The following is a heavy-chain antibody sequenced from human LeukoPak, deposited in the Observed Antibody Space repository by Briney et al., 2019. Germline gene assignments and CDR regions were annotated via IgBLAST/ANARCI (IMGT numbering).Heavy chain of an antibody. V-gene: IGHV3-30*18. CDR3: AKVDYYGSGSYSLDYYGMDV. CDR1: GFXFSSYG. CDR2: ISYDGSNK. Sequence: GRSLRLSCAASGFXFSSYGMHWVRQAPGKGLEWVAVISYDGSNKYYADSVKGRFTISRDNSKNTLYLQMNSLRAEDTAVYYCAKVDYYGSGSYSLDYYGMDVWGQGTTVTVSS. J-gene: IGHJ6*02. D-gene: IGHD3-10*01.